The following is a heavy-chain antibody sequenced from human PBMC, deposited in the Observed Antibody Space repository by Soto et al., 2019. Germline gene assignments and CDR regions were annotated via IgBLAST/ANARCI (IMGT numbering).Heavy chain of an antibody. CDR2: IYSGGST. CDR3: ARGGIAVAGTRDAFDI. Sequence: GGSLRLSCAASGFTVSSNYMSWVRQAPGKGLEWVSVIYSGGSTYYADSVKDRFTISRDNSKNTLYLQMNSLRAEDTAVYYGARGGIAVAGTRDAFDIWGQGTMVTVSS. D-gene: IGHD6-19*01. V-gene: IGHV3-66*01. CDR1: GFTVSSNY. J-gene: IGHJ3*02.